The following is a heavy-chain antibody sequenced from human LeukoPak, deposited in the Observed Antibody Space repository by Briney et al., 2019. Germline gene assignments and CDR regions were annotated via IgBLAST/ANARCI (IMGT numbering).Heavy chain of an antibody. J-gene: IGHJ4*02. V-gene: IGHV4-4*07. CDR2: VYSSGST. CDR3: ARVGSGYDFFDY. CDR1: GGAISGYY. Sequence: SDTLSLTCTVSGGAISGYYWSWIRQPAGKGLEWLGRVYSSGSTKYNPSLESRVTMSVDTSKNQFSLKLNFVTAADTAVYYCARVGSGYDFFDYWGQGTLVTVSS. D-gene: IGHD3/OR15-3a*01.